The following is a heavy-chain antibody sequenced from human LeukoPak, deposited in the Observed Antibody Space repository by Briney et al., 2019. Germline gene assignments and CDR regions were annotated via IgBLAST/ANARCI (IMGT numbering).Heavy chain of an antibody. J-gene: IGHJ3*02. CDR2: FDPEDGET. D-gene: IGHD1-26*01. Sequence: ASVKVSCKVSGYTLTELSMHWVRQAPGKGLEWMGGFDPEDGETIYAQKFQGRVTMTEDTSTDTAYMELSSLRSEDTAVYYCATKLPIRFSGSYYVRFSGNAFDIWGQGTMVTVSS. V-gene: IGHV1-24*01. CDR1: GYTLTELS. CDR3: ATKLPIRFSGSYYVRFSGNAFDI.